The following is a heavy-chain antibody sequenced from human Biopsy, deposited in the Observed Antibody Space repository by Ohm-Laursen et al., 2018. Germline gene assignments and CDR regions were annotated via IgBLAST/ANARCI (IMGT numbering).Heavy chain of an antibody. D-gene: IGHD1-26*01. CDR3: ARGGLNYWYFDL. CDR2: INPNSGGT. Sequence: SVKVSCKASGYTFTAYFIHWVRQSPGQGLEWMGWINPNSGGTNYAQKFQGRVTMTRDTSMSTAYMELNRLRSDDTAVYYCARGGLNYWYFDLWGRGTLVTVSS. V-gene: IGHV1-2*02. J-gene: IGHJ2*01. CDR1: GYTFTAYF.